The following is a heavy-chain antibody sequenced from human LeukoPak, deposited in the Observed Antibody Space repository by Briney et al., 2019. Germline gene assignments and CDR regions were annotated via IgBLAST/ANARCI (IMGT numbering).Heavy chain of an antibody. CDR2: IYYSGST. CDR1: GGFISSYY. CDR3: ARSRGYSYGSGDDAFDI. J-gene: IGHJ3*02. D-gene: IGHD5-18*01. V-gene: IGHV4-59*01. Sequence: SETLSLTCTVSGGFISSYYWSWIRQPPGKGLEWIGYIYYSGSTNYNPSLKSRVTTSVDTSKNQFSLKLSSVTAADTAVYYCARSRGYSYGSGDDAFDIWGQGTMVTVSS.